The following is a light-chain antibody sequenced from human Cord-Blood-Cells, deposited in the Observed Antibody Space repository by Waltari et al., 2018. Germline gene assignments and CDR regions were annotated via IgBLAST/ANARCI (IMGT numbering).Light chain of an antibody. J-gene: IGKJ2*01. CDR3: QQSYSTPYT. Sequence: PSPSSLSSSFLDLFPLPCLSLQSISSYLNWYQQKPGKAPKLLIYAASSLQSGVPSRFSGSGSGTDFTLTISSLQPEDFATYYCQQSYSTPYTFGQGTKLEIK. V-gene: IGKV1-39*01. CDR2: AAS. CDR1: QSISSY.